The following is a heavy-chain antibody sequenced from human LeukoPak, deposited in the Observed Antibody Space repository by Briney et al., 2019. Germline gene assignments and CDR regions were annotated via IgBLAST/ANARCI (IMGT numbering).Heavy chain of an antibody. Sequence: SETLSLTCTVSGGSISSYYWSWIRQPAGKGLEWIGRIYTSGSTNYNPSLKSRVTMSVDTSKNQFSLKLSSVTAADTAVYYCELMTNDFWSGPFDYWGQGTLVTVSS. CDR3: ELMTNDFWSGPFDY. D-gene: IGHD3-3*01. V-gene: IGHV4-4*07. CDR2: IYTSGST. J-gene: IGHJ4*02. CDR1: GGSISSYY.